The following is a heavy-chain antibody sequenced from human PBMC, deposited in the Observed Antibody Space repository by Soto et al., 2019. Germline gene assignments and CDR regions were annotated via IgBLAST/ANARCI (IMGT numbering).Heavy chain of an antibody. CDR1: GDSFTSYW. V-gene: IGHV5-10-1*01. D-gene: IGHD2-2*01. J-gene: IGHJ6*02. CDR3: ASSLRGYCSTTSCRELGNYYGMDV. CDR2: IDPSDSYT. Sequence: GESLKISGEGSGDSFTSYWISWLRQMPGKGLEWMGRIDPSDSYTTYSPSFQGHVTISADKSISTAYLQWSSLKASDTAMYYCASSLRGYCSTTSCRELGNYYGMDVWGQGMTVTVSS.